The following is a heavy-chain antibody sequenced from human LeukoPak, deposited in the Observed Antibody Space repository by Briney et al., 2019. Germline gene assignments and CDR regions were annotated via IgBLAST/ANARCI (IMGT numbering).Heavy chain of an antibody. CDR3: AKDMDPYYYDSSGYYYVWDY. CDR2: ISWNSGSI. D-gene: IGHD3-22*01. J-gene: IGHJ4*02. V-gene: IGHV3-9*01. Sequence: GGSLRLSCAASGFTFDDYAMHWVRHAPGKGLEWVSGISWNSGSIGYADSVKGRFTISRDNAKNSLYLQMNSLRAEDTALYYCAKDMDPYYYDSSGYYYVWDYWGQGTLVTVSS. CDR1: GFTFDDYA.